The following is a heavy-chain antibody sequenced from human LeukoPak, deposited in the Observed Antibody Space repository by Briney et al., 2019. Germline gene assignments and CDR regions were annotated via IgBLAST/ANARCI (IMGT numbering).Heavy chain of an antibody. D-gene: IGHD6-19*01. Sequence: GGSLRLSCAASGFTFSSYWMHWVRQAPGKGLVWVSRINSDGSSTSYADSVKGRFTISRDNAKNSLYLQMNSLRAEDTAVYYCARDQEVAGNYDYWGQGTLVTVSS. V-gene: IGHV3-74*01. CDR3: ARDQEVAGNYDY. CDR1: GFTFSSYW. CDR2: INSDGSST. J-gene: IGHJ4*02.